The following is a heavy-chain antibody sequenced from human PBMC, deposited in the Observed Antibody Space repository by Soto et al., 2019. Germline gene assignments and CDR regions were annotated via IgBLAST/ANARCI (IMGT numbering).Heavy chain of an antibody. J-gene: IGHJ4*02. V-gene: IGHV4-39*01. Sequence: SETLSLTCTVSGGDISSSSYYWGWIRQPPGKGLEWIGSIYYSGSTYYNPSLKSRVTISVDTSKNQFSLKLSSVTAADTAVYYCARRDFWSGIDYWGQGTLVTVSS. CDR1: GGDISSSSYY. D-gene: IGHD3-3*01. CDR2: IYYSGST. CDR3: ARRDFWSGIDY.